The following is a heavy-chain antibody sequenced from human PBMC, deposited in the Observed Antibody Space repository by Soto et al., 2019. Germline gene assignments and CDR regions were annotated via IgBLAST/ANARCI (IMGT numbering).Heavy chain of an antibody. CDR3: ARTVGYYYGMDV. CDR1: GYTFTSYG. V-gene: IGHV1-18*01. Sequence: GESLKISCKGSGYTFTSYGISWVRQAPGQGLEWMGWISAYNGNTNYAQKLQGRVTMTTDTSTSTAYMELSSLRSEDTAVYYCARTVGYYYGMDVWGQGTTVTVSS. J-gene: IGHJ6*02. D-gene: IGHD4-17*01. CDR2: ISAYNGNT.